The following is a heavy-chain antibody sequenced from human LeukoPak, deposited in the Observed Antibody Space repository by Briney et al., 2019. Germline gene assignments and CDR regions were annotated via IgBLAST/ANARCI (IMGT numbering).Heavy chain of an antibody. CDR1: GFTFSSYA. V-gene: IGHV3-23*01. Sequence: GGSLRLSCAASGFTFSSYAMSWVRQAPGKGLEWVSGISASSDSIYYTDSVKGRFTISRDNSKNTLYLQMNSLRAEDTAVYYCALSEYSSSPYYWGQGTLVTVSS. J-gene: IGHJ4*02. CDR3: ALSEYSSSPYY. CDR2: ISASSDSI. D-gene: IGHD6-6*01.